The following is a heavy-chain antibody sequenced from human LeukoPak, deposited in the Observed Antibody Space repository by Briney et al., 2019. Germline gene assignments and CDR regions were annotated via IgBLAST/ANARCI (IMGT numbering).Heavy chain of an antibody. J-gene: IGHJ4*02. V-gene: IGHV1-69*05. CDR2: IIPIFGTA. D-gene: IGHD3-22*01. CDR3: ARASGYPRFYYFDY. CDR1: GGTFSSYA. Sequence: GASVKVSCKASGGTFSSYAISWVRQAPGQGLEWMGGIIPIFGTANYAQKLQGRVTMTTDTSTSTAYMELRSLRSDDTAVYYCARASGYPRFYYFDYWGQGTLVTVSS.